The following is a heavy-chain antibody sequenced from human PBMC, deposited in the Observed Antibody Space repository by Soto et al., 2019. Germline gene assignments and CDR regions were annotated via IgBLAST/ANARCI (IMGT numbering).Heavy chain of an antibody. CDR2: ISSYNGDT. CDR1: GYTFTRSG. CDR3: AREGVTPYYYYGTDV. D-gene: IGHD2-21*02. V-gene: IGHV1-18*01. J-gene: IGHJ6*02. Sequence: ASVKVSCKASGYTFTRSGISWVRQAPGQGPEWMGRISSYNGDTNYAQTFQGRVTMTTDTSTSTAYMELRSLRSDDTAVYYCAREGVTPYYYYGTDVWGQATPVTVSS.